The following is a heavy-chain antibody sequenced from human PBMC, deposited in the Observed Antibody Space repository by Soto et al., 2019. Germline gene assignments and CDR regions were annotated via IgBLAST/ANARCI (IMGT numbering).Heavy chain of an antibody. J-gene: IGHJ4*02. D-gene: IGHD3-10*01. Sequence: EVQLVESGGGLVQPGGSLRLSCAASGFTFSRFELHWVRQAPGKGLEWISYISSSGSTAYYASSVEGRFTISRDNANNSGKLPMASLSAEDTALYYCTRTAWFPYLSFYWGQGALVNVSS. CDR1: GFTFSRFE. V-gene: IGHV3-48*03. CDR2: ISSSGSTA. CDR3: TRTAWFPYLSFY.